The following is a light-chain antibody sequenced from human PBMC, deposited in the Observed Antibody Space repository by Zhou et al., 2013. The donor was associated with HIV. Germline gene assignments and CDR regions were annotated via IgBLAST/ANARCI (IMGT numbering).Light chain of an antibody. CDR1: QDISNY. V-gene: IGKV1-33*01. CDR3: QKYNSAPRT. J-gene: IGKJ1*01. CDR2: DAS. Sequence: DIQMTQSPSSLSASVGDRVTITCQASQDISNYLNWYQQKPGKAPKLLIYDASSLETGVPSRFSGGGSGTDFTFTISSLQPEDIATYYCQKYNSAPRTFGQGTKVEIK.